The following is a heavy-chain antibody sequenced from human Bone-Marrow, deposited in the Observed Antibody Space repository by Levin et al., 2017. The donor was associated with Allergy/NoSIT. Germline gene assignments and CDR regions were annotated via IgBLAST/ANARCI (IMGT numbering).Heavy chain of an antibody. CDR2: ISSTSGYI. CDR1: GITSNNYT. Sequence: KPGGSLRLSCAVSGITSNNYTLTWVRQAPGKGLEWVSSISSTSGYIHYADSVKGRFTISRDNAKKSLYLQMNSLRAEDTAMYYCASRIAAPGGLDVWGQGTTVTVSS. D-gene: IGHD6-25*01. CDR3: ASRIAAPGGLDV. V-gene: IGHV3-21*01. J-gene: IGHJ6*02.